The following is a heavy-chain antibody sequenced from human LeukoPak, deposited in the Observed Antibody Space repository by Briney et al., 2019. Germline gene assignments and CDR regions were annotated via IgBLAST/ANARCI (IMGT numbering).Heavy chain of an antibody. J-gene: IGHJ5*02. CDR2: ISSSGSTI. Sequence: GGSLRLSCAASGFTFRNAWMSWVRQAPGKGLEWVSYISSSGSTIFYADSVKGRFTISRDNGKNSLYLQMHSLRVEDTAVYYCARNGDYGGNWFDPWGQGTLVTVSS. CDR1: GFTFRNAW. D-gene: IGHD4-17*01. V-gene: IGHV3-11*04. CDR3: ARNGDYGGNWFDP.